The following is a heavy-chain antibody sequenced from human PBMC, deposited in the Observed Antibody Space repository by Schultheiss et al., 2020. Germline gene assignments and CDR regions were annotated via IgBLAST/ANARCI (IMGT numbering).Heavy chain of an antibody. CDR3: ARVGLDYYDSSGRYFDY. CDR1: GGSISSSSYY. Sequence: SETLSLTCTVSGGSISSSSYYWGWIRQPPGEGLEWIGYIYYSGSTNYNPSLKSRVTISVDTSKNQFSLKLSSVTAADTAVYYCARVGLDYYDSSGRYFDYWGQGTLVTVSS. J-gene: IGHJ4*02. V-gene: IGHV4-61*05. CDR2: IYYSGST. D-gene: IGHD3-22*01.